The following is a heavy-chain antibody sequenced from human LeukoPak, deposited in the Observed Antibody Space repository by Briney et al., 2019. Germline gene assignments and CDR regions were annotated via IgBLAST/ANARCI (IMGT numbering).Heavy chain of an antibody. CDR2: IFYGGST. Sequence: PSETLSLTCTVSGGSISGSTYYWGWIRQPPGKGLEWIGSIFYGGSTYYNPPLKSRVTISVDTSKNQFSLTLSSVTAADTAVYYCTRHGGYFQSSGFVDYWGQGTLVTVSS. D-gene: IGHD3-22*01. CDR1: GGSISGSTYY. J-gene: IGHJ4*02. CDR3: TRHGGYFQSSGFVDY. V-gene: IGHV4-39*01.